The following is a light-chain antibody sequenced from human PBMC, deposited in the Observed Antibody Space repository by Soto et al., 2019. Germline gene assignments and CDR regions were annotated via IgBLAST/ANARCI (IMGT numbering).Light chain of an antibody. J-gene: IGLJ2*01. Sequence: QSVLTQPASVSGSPGQSITISCTGTSSDVGGYNYVSWYQQHPGKAPKLMIYEVTNRPSGVSNRFSGSKSGSTASLTISGLQAEDEADYYCTSFTSSNALVLFGGGTKVTVL. V-gene: IGLV2-14*01. CDR3: TSFTSSNALVL. CDR1: SSDVGGYNY. CDR2: EVT.